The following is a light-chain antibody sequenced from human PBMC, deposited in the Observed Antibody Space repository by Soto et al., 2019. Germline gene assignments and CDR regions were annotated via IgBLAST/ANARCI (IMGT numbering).Light chain of an antibody. Sequence: QSVLTQPASVSGSPGQSITISCTGTSSDVGGYNYVSWYRQHPGKAPKLMIYDVRNRPSGVSNRFSGSKSVNTASLTISGLQAEDVADYYCSSYTHISTYVFGTGTKVTVL. J-gene: IGLJ1*01. CDR3: SSYTHISTYV. CDR2: DVR. CDR1: SSDVGGYNY. V-gene: IGLV2-14*01.